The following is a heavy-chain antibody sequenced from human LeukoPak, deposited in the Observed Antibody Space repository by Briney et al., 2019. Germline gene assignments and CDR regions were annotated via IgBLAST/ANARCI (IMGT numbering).Heavy chain of an antibody. CDR2: IIPILGIA. Sequence: SVKVSCKASGGTFSSYAISWVRQAPGQGLEWMGRIIPILGIANYAQKFQGRVTITADKSTSTAYMELSSLRSEDTAVYYCARLRARGVHMSAIDIWGQGTMVTVSS. CDR1: GGTFSSYA. D-gene: IGHD3-10*01. CDR3: ARLRARGVHMSAIDI. V-gene: IGHV1-69*04. J-gene: IGHJ3*02.